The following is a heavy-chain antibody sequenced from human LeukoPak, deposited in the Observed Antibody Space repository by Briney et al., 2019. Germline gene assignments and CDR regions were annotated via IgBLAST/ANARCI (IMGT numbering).Heavy chain of an antibody. V-gene: IGHV4-4*02. CDR1: SGSISDGTW. CDR2: IDHSGGT. D-gene: IGHD5-12*01. Sequence: SETLSLTCAVSSGSISDGTWWTWVRQPPGKGLEWIGQIDHSGGTDYNPSLKSRVTISLDKSESQLSLNLRSVTAADTAIYYCAKHRGYAFDSWGQGTLVTVSS. J-gene: IGHJ4*02. CDR3: AKHRGYAFDS.